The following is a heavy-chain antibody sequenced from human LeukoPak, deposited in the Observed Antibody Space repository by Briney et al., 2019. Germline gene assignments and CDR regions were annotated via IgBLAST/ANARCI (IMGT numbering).Heavy chain of an antibody. J-gene: IGHJ6*02. D-gene: IGHD2-15*01. V-gene: IGHV4-34*01. CDR2: INHSGST. Sequence: SETLSLTYAVYGGSFCGYYWSWIRQPPGKGLEWIGEINHSGSTNYNPSLKSRVTISVDTSKNQFSLKLSSVTAADTAVYYCARAPPIVVVVAATQSYYYGMDVWGQGTTVTVSS. CDR1: GGSFCGYY. CDR3: ARAPPIVVVVAATQSYYYGMDV.